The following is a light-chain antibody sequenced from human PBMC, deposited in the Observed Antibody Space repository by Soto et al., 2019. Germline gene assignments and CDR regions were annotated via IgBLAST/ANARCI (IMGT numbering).Light chain of an antibody. Sequence: EIVLTQSPGTLSLSPGETATLSCRASQAVSSSYLAWYQQKPGQAPRVVIYDASTRAAGIPDRFSGSGYGADFTLTISNLEPEDFAVYYCQQCGMGYIFGQGTKLEIK. CDR1: QAVSSSY. CDR2: DAS. V-gene: IGKV3-20*01. J-gene: IGKJ2*01. CDR3: QQCGMGYI.